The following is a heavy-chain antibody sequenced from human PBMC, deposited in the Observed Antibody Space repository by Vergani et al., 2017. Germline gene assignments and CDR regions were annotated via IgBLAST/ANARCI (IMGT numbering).Heavy chain of an antibody. Sequence: QVQLQESGPGLVKPSETLALTCTVSGGSISSYYWSWIRQPPGKGLEWIGYIYYSGSTNYNPSLKSRVTISVDTSKNQFSLKLSSVTAADTAGYYCARNXYCGGDYYSYAFDIWGQGTMVTVSS. CDR3: ARNXYCGGDYYSYAFDI. CDR2: IYYSGST. CDR1: GGSISSYY. J-gene: IGHJ3*02. D-gene: IGHD2-21*02. V-gene: IGHV4-59*01.